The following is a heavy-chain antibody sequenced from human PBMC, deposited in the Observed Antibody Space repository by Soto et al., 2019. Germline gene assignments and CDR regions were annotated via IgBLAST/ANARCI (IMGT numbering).Heavy chain of an antibody. Sequence: ASETLSLTCTVSGGSLSSGDYYWSWIRQPPGKGLEWIGNIYYSGSTYYNPSLKSRVTISVDTSKKQFPLKLSSVTAADTAVYYCASRKSSPYFDYWGQGTLVTVSS. CDR2: IYYSGST. D-gene: IGHD3-10*01. CDR3: ASRKSSPYFDY. V-gene: IGHV4-30-4*01. CDR1: GGSLSSGDYY. J-gene: IGHJ4*02.